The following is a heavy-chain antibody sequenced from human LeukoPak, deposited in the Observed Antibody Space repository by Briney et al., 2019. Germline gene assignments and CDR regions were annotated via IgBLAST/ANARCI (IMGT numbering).Heavy chain of an antibody. CDR1: GFTFSTYS. CDR3: VSYDSSGYASFDY. J-gene: IGHJ4*02. Sequence: PGGSLRLSCAASGFTFSTYSMNWVRQAPGKGLEWVSSISSGSTYIFYADSVKGRFTISRENAKNSLYLQMSSLRAEDTAMYYCVSYDSSGYASFDYWGQGTLVTVSS. D-gene: IGHD3-22*01. V-gene: IGHV3-21*01. CDR2: ISSGSTYI.